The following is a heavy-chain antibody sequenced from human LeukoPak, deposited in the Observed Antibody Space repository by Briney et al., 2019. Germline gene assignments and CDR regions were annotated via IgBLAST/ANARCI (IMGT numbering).Heavy chain of an antibody. Sequence: SETLSLTCAVYGGSFSGYYWSWIRQPPGKGLEWIGEINHSGSTNYNPSLKSRVTTSVDTSKNQFSLKLSSVTAADTAVYYCARQMAVAVAGKYYFDYWGQGTLVTVSS. J-gene: IGHJ4*02. D-gene: IGHD6-19*01. CDR1: GGSFSGYY. CDR2: INHSGST. CDR3: ARQMAVAVAGKYYFDY. V-gene: IGHV4-34*01.